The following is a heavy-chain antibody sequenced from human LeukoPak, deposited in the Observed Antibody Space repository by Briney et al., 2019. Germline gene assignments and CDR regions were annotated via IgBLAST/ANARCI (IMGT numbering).Heavy chain of an antibody. J-gene: IGHJ4*02. V-gene: IGHV3-11*01. CDR3: ARDGARFTPRKAMVISSFDY. Sequence: GGSLRLSCAASGFIFSDYYMSWIRQAPGKGLEWVSYISSSGSTIYYADSVKGRFTISRDNAKNSLYLQMNSLRAEDTAVYYCARDGARFTPRKAMVISSFDYWGQGTLVTVSS. CDR2: ISSSGSTI. D-gene: IGHD5-18*01. CDR1: GFIFSDYY.